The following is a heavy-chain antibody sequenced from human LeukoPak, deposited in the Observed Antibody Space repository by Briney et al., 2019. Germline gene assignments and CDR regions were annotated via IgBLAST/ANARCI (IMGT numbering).Heavy chain of an antibody. J-gene: IGHJ4*02. CDR2: ISSTSRYI. D-gene: IGHD6-19*01. CDR1: GFTFSSYS. V-gene: IGHV3-21*01. CDR3: ARQRGSGCLDY. Sequence: PGGSLRLSCAASGFTFSSYSINWVRQAPGKGLEWVSSISSTSRYIYYADSVKGRFTISRDNAKNSLSLQMNSLRAEDTAVYYCARQRGSGCLDYWGQGTLVTVSS.